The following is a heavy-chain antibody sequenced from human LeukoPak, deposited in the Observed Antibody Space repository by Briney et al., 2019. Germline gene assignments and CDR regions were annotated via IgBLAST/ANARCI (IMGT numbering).Heavy chain of an antibody. J-gene: IGHJ6*03. CDR1: GFTFSDYY. D-gene: IGHD5-18*01. CDR3: ARDRREIKLWPREYYYYYMDV. V-gene: IGHV3-11*01. Sequence: PGGSLRLSCAASGFTFSDYYMSWIRQAPGKGLEWVSSISRSGSTKYYADSVRGRFTISRDNAKNSLFLQMNSLRAEDTAVYYCARDRREIKLWPREYYYYYMDVWGKGTTVTISS. CDR2: ISRSGSTK.